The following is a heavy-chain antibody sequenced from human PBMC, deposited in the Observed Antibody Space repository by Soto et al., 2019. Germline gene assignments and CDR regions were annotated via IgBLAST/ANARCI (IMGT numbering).Heavy chain of an antibody. J-gene: IGHJ6*02. D-gene: IGHD2-21*02. Sequence: GASVKVSCKASGGTFSSYAISWVRQAPGQGLEWMGGIIPIFGTANYAQKFQGRVTITADKSTSTAYMELSSLRSEDTAVYYCARDEAVVTPRYYGMDVWGQGPTVTVSS. CDR2: IIPIFGTA. CDR1: GGTFSSYA. CDR3: ARDEAVVTPRYYGMDV. V-gene: IGHV1-69*06.